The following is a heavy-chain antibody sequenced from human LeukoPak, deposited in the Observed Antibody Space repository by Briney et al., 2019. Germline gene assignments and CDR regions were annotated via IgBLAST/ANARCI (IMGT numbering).Heavy chain of an antibody. CDR3: ARIGLKSSGYYRLDY. J-gene: IGHJ4*02. V-gene: IGHV1-2*02. Sequence: ASVKVSCKTSGYTFTGYYLHWVRQAPGQGLDWMGWINPNSGDTTYTQKFQGRVTMTGDTSISTAYMELSRLMSDDTAVYYCARIGLKSSGYYRLDYWGQGTLVTVSS. D-gene: IGHD3-22*01. CDR1: GYTFTGYY. CDR2: INPNSGDT.